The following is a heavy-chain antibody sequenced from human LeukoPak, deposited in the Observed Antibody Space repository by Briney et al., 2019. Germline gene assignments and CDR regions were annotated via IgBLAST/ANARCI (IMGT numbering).Heavy chain of an antibody. D-gene: IGHD3-22*01. V-gene: IGHV3-53*01. J-gene: IGHJ4*02. Sequence: GGSLRLSCVASGFTFSTYWMHWVRQTPGKGLEWVSVMYTGGSTYYADSVKGRFTISRDNSKNTLYLQMNSLRAEDTALYYCARAPFYYDSSGYPYFDGWGQGTLVTVSS. CDR2: MYTGGST. CDR3: ARAPFYYDSSGYPYFDG. CDR1: GFTFSTYW.